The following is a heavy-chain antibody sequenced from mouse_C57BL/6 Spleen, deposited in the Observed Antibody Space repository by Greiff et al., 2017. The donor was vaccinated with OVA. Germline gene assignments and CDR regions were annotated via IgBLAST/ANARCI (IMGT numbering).Heavy chain of an antibody. CDR1: GYTFTSYW. CDR3: ARGPGGWYFDV. J-gene: IGHJ1*03. V-gene: IGHV1-52*01. CDR2: IDPSDSET. Sequence: QVQLKQPGAELVRPGSSVKLSCKASGYTFTSYWMHWVKQRPIQGLEWIGNIDPSDSETHYNQKFKDKATLTVDKSSSTAYMQLSSLTSEDSAVYYCARGPGGWYFDVWGTGTTVTVSS.